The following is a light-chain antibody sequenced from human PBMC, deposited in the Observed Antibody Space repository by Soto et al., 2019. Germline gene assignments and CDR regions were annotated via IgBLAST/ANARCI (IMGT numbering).Light chain of an antibody. CDR1: SRDVGGYNY. Sequence: QSALTQPASVSGSPGQSITISCTGTSRDVGGYNYVSWHQQHPGKAPKVIITEVSNRPSGVSHRFSGSRSGNTASLTISGLQAEDEADYYCNSYTTSTSVVFGGGTKLTVL. J-gene: IGLJ2*01. CDR2: EVS. CDR3: NSYTTSTSVV. V-gene: IGLV2-14*01.